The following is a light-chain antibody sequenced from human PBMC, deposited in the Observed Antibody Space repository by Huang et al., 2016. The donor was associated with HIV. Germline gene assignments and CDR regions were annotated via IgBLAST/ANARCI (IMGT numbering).Light chain of an antibody. CDR3: QRYDIAPRA. Sequence: DIQMTQSPASLSASTGVRVTLTCRASQDIGSFVAWFQQKPGKVPRLLIYGASMLHSGISSRFTGRGSGTAFTLTITNFQPEDVATYFGQRYDIAPRAFGQGTKV. J-gene: IGKJ1*01. V-gene: IGKV1-27*01. CDR2: GAS. CDR1: QDIGSF.